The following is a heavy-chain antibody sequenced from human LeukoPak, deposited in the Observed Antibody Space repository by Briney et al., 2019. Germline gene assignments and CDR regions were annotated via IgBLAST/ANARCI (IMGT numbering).Heavy chain of an antibody. CDR1: GYTFTSYG. D-gene: IGHD3-10*01. CDR2: MSAYNGNT. V-gene: IGHV1-18*01. Sequence: ASVKVSCKASGYTFTSYGISWVRQAPGQGLEWMGWMSAYNGNTNYAQKLQGRVTMTTDTSTSTAYMELRSLRSDDTAVYYCAREYGSGSYNYYYYYMDVWGKGTTVTVSS. CDR3: AREYGSGSYNYYYYYMDV. J-gene: IGHJ6*03.